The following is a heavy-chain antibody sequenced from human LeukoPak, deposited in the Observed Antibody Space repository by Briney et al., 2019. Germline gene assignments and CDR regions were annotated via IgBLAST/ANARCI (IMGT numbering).Heavy chain of an antibody. CDR1: GFTFSTYW. Sequence: PGGSLRLSCAASGFTFSTYWMHWVRQAPGKGLVWVSRINSDGSSTSYADSVKGRFTISRDNAKNTLYLQMNSLRAEDTAVYYCAREAVVVLANWFDPWGQGTLVTVSS. CDR2: INSDGSST. J-gene: IGHJ5*02. D-gene: IGHD2-2*01. CDR3: AREAVVVLANWFDP. V-gene: IGHV3-74*01.